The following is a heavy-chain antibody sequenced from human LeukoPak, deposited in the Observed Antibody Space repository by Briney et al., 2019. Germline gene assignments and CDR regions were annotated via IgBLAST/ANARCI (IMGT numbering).Heavy chain of an antibody. Sequence: GGSLRLSCAASGFIFDDYGMSWVRQGPGKGLEWVGGINWKGDTTEYADSVEGRFSISRDSSKNTLVLQMNTLRVEDTALYYCAKLHGDFLPAHYWGQGTLVTVSS. D-gene: IGHD4-17*01. CDR2: INWKGDTT. CDR1: GFIFDDYG. V-gene: IGHV3-20*04. CDR3: AKLHGDFLPAHY. J-gene: IGHJ4*02.